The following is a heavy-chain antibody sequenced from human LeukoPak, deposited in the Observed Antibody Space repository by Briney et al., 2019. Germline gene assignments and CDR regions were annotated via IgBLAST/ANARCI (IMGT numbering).Heavy chain of an antibody. Sequence: SETLSLTCSVSGDSVSSTYGSWVRQPPGKGLEWVAYGHHSERSNYNPSLKNRLTISLDTSKNQFSLKLSSVTAADTAVYYCARESEGTHHDITPPFHYWGQGTLVTLSS. CDR1: GDSVSSTY. J-gene: IGHJ4*02. CDR3: ARESEGTHHDITPPFHY. CDR2: GHHSERS. V-gene: IGHV4-59*02. D-gene: IGHD1-7*01.